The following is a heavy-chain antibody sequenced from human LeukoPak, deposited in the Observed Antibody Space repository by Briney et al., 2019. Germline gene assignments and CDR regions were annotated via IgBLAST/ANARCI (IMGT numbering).Heavy chain of an antibody. D-gene: IGHD1-1*01. V-gene: IGHV3-48*03. CDR1: GFTFSRYE. CDR3: ARKMKTGDRVGTFDI. Sequence: PGGSLRLSCAASGFTFSRYEMNWVRQAPGKGLEWVSYISRSGDTIYFADSVKGRFTISRDNAKNSLYLQMNSLTAEDTAVYYCARKMKTGDRVGTFDIWGQGTMVTVSS. CDR2: ISRSGDTI. J-gene: IGHJ3*02.